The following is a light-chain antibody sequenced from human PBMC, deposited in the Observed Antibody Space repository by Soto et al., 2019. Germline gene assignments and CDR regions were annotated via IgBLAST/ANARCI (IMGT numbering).Light chain of an antibody. CDR1: QSVSNNY. Sequence: EIVLTQSPGTLSLSPGERATLSCRASQSVSNNYLAWYQQKPGQAPSLLIYDASSRATGIPDRFSGSGSGTDFTLTISRLEPEDFAMYYCQQYGTSPPTFGQGTKVEI. CDR3: QQYGTSPPT. CDR2: DAS. J-gene: IGKJ1*01. V-gene: IGKV3-20*01.